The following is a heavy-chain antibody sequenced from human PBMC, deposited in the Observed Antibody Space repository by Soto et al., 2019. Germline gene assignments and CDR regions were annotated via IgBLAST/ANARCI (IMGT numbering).Heavy chain of an antibody. D-gene: IGHD6-13*01. CDR1: GGSISSSSYY. V-gene: IGHV4-39*01. CDR2: IYYSGST. CDR3: ARHELLEAVLDY. Sequence: SETLSLSCTVSGGSISSSSYYWGWIRQPPGKGLEWIGSIYYSGSTYYNPSLKSRVTISVDTSKNQFSLKLSSVTAADTAVYYCARHELLEAVLDYWGQGTLVTVSS. J-gene: IGHJ4*02.